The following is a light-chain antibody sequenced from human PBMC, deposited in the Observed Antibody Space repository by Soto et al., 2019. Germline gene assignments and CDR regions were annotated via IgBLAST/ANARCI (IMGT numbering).Light chain of an antibody. CDR3: QQYNNWPRT. Sequence: EIVMTQSPATLSVSPGERATLSCRASQSISSYLAWYQQKPGQAPRLLIYDASNRATGIPDRFSGSGSGTEFTLTISSLQSEDFAVYYCQQYNNWPRTFGQGTKVDIK. CDR1: QSISSY. CDR2: DAS. V-gene: IGKV3D-15*01. J-gene: IGKJ1*01.